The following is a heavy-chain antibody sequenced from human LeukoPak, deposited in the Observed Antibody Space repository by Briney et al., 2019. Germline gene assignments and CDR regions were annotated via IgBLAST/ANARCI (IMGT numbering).Heavy chain of an antibody. CDR3: AKDPGYCSGGSCYLGRYGMDV. CDR2: ISGSGGST. J-gene: IGHJ6*02. D-gene: IGHD2-15*01. CDR1: GSTFSSYA. Sequence: GASLRLSCAASGSTFSSYAMSWVRQAPGKGLEWVSAISGSGGSTYYADSVKGRFTISRDNSKNTLYLQMNSLRAEDTAVYYCAKDPGYCSGGSCYLGRYGMDVWGQGTTVTVSS. V-gene: IGHV3-23*01.